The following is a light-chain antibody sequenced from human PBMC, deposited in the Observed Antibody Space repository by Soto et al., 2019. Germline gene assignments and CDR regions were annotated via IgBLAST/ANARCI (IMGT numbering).Light chain of an antibody. CDR3: QKYNGAPFT. V-gene: IGKV1-27*01. J-gene: IGKJ3*01. Sequence: DIQMTQSPSSLSASVGDRVTITCRASQGIANYLAWYQQKPGKVPKLLIYAASTLEPGVPSRFSGSGFGTDFTLSISSLQPEDFATYYCQKYNGAPFTFGPGNKGDIK. CDR2: AAS. CDR1: QGIANY.